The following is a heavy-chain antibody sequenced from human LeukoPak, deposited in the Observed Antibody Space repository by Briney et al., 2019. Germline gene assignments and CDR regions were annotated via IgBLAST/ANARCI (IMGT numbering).Heavy chain of an antibody. D-gene: IGHD6-6*01. Sequence: APVKVSCKASGYTFTSYGINWVRQATGQGLEWMGWMNPNSANTGYAQKFQGRVTITRNTSISTAYMELSSLRSEDTAVYYCARVAKRIAALLFDYWGQGTLVTVSS. V-gene: IGHV1-8*03. J-gene: IGHJ4*02. CDR1: GYTFTSYG. CDR2: MNPNSANT. CDR3: ARVAKRIAALLFDY.